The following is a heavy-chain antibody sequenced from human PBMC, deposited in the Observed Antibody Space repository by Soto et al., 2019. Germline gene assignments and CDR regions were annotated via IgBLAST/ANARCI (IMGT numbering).Heavy chain of an antibody. CDR3: ARALSWSGDDWYFDL. V-gene: IGHV1-69*08. J-gene: IGHJ2*01. D-gene: IGHD5-12*01. CDR2: INSLLGAT. Sequence: QVQLVQSGAEVKKPGSSVKVSCRASGGTFTSHTINWVRQSPGQGLEWMGRINSLLGATNYAPKFQGRITITADKSTNTGYMELSSLRSDDTAVFFCARALSWSGDDWYFDLWGRGTLVIVSS. CDR1: GGTFTSHT.